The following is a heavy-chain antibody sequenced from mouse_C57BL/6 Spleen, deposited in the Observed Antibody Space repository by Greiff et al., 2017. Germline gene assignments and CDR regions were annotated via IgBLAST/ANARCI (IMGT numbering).Heavy chain of an antibody. D-gene: IGHD1-1*01. V-gene: IGHV5-9-1*02. Sequence: EVKVVESGEGLVKPGGSLKLSCAASGFTFSSYAMSWVRQTPEKRLEWVAYISSGGDYIYYADTVKGRFTISRDNARNTLYLQMSSLKSEDTAMYYCTRVTTVVATEYFDVWGTGTTVTVSS. CDR2: ISSGGDYI. CDR1: GFTFSSYA. CDR3: TRVTTVVATEYFDV. J-gene: IGHJ1*03.